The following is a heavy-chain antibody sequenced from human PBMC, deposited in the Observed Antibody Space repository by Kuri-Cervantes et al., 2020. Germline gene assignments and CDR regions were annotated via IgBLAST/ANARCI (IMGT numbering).Heavy chain of an antibody. V-gene: IGHV4-38-2*01. CDR2: IYHSGIT. J-gene: IGHJ6*03. D-gene: IGHD3-10*01. CDR3: ARGVRTTMVRGRYYYMDV. CDR1: GYSISSGYY. Sequence: SETLSLTCAVSGYSISSGYYWGWIRQPPGKGLEWIGSIYHSGITNYNPYLKSRVTISVDTSKNQFSLKLNSVTAADTAVYYCARGVRTTMVRGRYYYMDVWGKGTTVTVSS.